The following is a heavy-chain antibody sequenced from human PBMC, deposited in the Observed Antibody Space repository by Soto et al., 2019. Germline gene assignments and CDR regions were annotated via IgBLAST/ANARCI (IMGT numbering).Heavy chain of an antibody. D-gene: IGHD6-13*01. V-gene: IGHV5-51*01. Sequence: GESLKICCKVSGYSFTSYWIGGVRQMPGKGLEWMGIIYPGDSDTRYSPSFQGQVTISADKSISTAYLQWSSLKASDTAMYYCARRACGSSCNWFDPWGQGTLVTVSS. CDR3: ARRACGSSCNWFDP. J-gene: IGHJ5*02. CDR1: GYSFTSYW. CDR2: IYPGDSDT.